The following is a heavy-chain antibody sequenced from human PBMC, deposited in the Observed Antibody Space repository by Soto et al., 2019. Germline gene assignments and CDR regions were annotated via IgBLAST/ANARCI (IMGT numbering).Heavy chain of an antibody. CDR3: AKQTGTWVDSAIDF. J-gene: IGHJ4*02. CDR2: VSGSGGSP. CDR1: GFNFGSYA. D-gene: IGHD3-9*01. V-gene: IGHV3-23*01. Sequence: EEQLLESGGGLVQPGGSLRLSCAATGFNFGSYAMGWVRQAPGKGLEWVSGVSGSGGSPYYADSVKGRLTISKDKSKNTLYLQMNSLKGEDTAIYYCAKQTGTWVDSAIDFWGLGTQVTVSS.